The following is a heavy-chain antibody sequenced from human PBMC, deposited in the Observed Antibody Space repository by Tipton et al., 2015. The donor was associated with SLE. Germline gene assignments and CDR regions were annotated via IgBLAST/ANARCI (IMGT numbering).Heavy chain of an antibody. J-gene: IGHJ4*02. CDR3: ARGLTMIVVVTLDY. V-gene: IGHV4-30-2*01. D-gene: IGHD3-22*01. Sequence: GLVKPSQTLSLTCAVSGASIGSGGYSWNWIRQPPGKGLQWIGYIFHSGITYYNPSLKSRVTMSVDRSKNQFSLRLSSVTAADTAVYYCARGLTMIVVVTLDYWGQGTLVTISS. CDR2: IFHSGIT. CDR1: GASIGSGGYS.